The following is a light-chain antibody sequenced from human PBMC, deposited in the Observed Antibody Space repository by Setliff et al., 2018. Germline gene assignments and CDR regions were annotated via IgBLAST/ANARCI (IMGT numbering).Light chain of an antibody. CDR1: SRDVGSSTF. CDR2: EIS. Sequence: QSVLTQPPSASGSPGQSLIISCTGTSRDVGSSTFVSWYQQHPGKAPKLLIYEISKRPSGVPDRFSGSKSGNTASLTISGLQVEDEADYYCSSYSTRTSLDVFGTGTKVTVL. CDR3: SSYSTRTSLDV. V-gene: IGLV2-8*01. J-gene: IGLJ1*01.